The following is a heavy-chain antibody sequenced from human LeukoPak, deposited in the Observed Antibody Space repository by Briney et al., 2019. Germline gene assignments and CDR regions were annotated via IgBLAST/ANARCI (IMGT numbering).Heavy chain of an antibody. V-gene: IGHV3-73*01. CDR3: AKNVGRDGYNDYFDY. J-gene: IGHJ4*02. CDR1: GFTFSDST. D-gene: IGHD5-24*01. CDR2: IRSKGNSYAT. Sequence: GGSLRLSCAASGFTFSDSTMHWVRQASGKGLDWVGHIRSKGNSYATTYGASVKGRFIISRDDSKNTAYLQMNSLRPDDTAMYYCAKNVGRDGYNDYFDYWGQGTLVTVSS.